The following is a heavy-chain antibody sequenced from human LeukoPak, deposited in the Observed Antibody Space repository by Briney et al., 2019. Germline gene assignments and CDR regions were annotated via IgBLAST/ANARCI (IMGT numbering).Heavy chain of an antibody. Sequence: RRSPRPSPAASGFTPAVYRTRWFRQAPGKRPERVVRLKYDGRAQFCVDSLEGRFTISRDNANNTLYLQMDTMRVEDTAVYYCARHIVGEQNFDYWSQGTLVTVPS. J-gene: IGHJ4*02. V-gene: IGHV3-7*04. CDR1: GFTPAVYR. CDR2: LKYDGRAQ. D-gene: IGHD3-16*02. CDR3: ARHIVGEQNFDY.